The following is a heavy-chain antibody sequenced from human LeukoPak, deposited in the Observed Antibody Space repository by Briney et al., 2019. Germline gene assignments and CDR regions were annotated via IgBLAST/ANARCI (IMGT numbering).Heavy chain of an antibody. D-gene: IGHD3-22*01. V-gene: IGHV3-21*01. J-gene: IGHJ4*02. CDR1: GFTFSSYS. CDR2: ISSSSSYI. Sequence: DPGGPLRLSCAASGFTFSSYSMNWVRQAPGKGLEWVSSISSSSSYIYYADSVKGRFTISRDNAKNSLYLQMNSLRAEDTAVYYCARDTGYYDSSGYVTANFDYWGQGTLVTVSS. CDR3: ARDTGYYDSSGYVTANFDY.